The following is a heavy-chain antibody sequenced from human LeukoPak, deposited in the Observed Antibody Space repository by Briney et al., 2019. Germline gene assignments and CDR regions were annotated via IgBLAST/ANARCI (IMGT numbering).Heavy chain of an antibody. CDR1: GGSICISSYY. CDR2: IYYSGSI. CDR3: ARGYSDILTGYYDY. Sequence: PSETLSLTCTVSGGSICISSYYWGWIRQPPGKGLEWIGSIYYSGSIYYNPFRKGRVTISVDTYKNQFSLKLSSVTAADTAVYYCARGYSDILTGYYDYWGQGTLVTVSS. J-gene: IGHJ4*02. D-gene: IGHD3-9*01. V-gene: IGHV4-39*01.